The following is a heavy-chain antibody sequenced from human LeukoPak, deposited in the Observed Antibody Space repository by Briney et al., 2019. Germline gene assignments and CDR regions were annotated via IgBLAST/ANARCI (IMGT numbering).Heavy chain of an antibody. Sequence: GGSLTLPCAASGFTFSSYWMSWVRQAPGKGLEWVANIKQDGSEKNYVDSVKGRFTISRDNAKNSLYLQMSSLRVEDTAVYYCATDRAYFDYWGQGTLVTVSS. J-gene: IGHJ4*02. CDR1: GFTFSSYW. CDR2: IKQDGSEK. CDR3: ATDRAYFDY. D-gene: IGHD3-10*01. V-gene: IGHV3-7*01.